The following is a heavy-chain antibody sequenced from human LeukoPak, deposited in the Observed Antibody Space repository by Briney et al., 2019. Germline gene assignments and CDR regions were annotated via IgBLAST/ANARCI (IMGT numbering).Heavy chain of an antibody. CDR3: ARSLLSYYYDNSGYSFDY. CDR2: INPNSGGT. V-gene: IGHV1-2*02. J-gene: IGHJ4*02. Sequence: ASVKVSCKASGYTFTGYYMHWVRQAPGQGLEWLGWINPNSGGTNYAQKFQGRVTMTRDTSISTAYMELSRLRSDDTAVYYCARSLLSYYYDNSGYSFDYWGQGTLVTVSS. D-gene: IGHD3-22*01. CDR1: GYTFTGYY.